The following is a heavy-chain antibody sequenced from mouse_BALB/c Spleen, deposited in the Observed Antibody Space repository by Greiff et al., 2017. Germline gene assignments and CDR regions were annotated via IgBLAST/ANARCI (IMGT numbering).Heavy chain of an antibody. J-gene: IGHJ3*01. Sequence: EVKLMESGGGLVQPGGSLRLSCATSGFTFTDYYMSWVRQPPGKALEWLGFIRNKANGYTTEYSASVKGRFTISRDNSQSILYLQMNTLRAEDSATYYCARDSSPFADWGQGTLVTVSA. CDR1: GFTFTDYY. D-gene: IGHD3-1*01. V-gene: IGHV7-3*02. CDR3: ARDSSPFAD. CDR2: IRNKANGYTT.